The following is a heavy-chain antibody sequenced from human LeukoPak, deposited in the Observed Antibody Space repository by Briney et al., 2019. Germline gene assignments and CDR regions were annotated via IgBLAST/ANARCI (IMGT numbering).Heavy chain of an antibody. J-gene: IGHJ4*02. CDR2: ISSSGSTM. V-gene: IGHV3-48*01. CDR1: GVTLSNYY. CDR3: ARDGEGVLGFDY. D-gene: IGHD2-8*02. Sequence: GGSLRLSCAASGVTLSNYYMNWVRQAPGNGLEWVSYISSSGSTMYYADSVRGRFTISRDNSRNTLYLQMNSLRAEDTAVYYCARDGEGVLGFDYWGQGTLVTVSS.